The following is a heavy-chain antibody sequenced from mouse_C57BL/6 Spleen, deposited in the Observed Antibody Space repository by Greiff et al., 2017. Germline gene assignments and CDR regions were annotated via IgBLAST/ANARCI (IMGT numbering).Heavy chain of an antibody. CDR2: IDPENGDT. D-gene: IGHD3-2*02. V-gene: IGHV14-4*01. J-gene: IGHJ3*01. Sequence: VQLQQSGAELVRPGASVKLSCTASGFNIKDDYMHWVKQRPEQGLEWIGWIDPENGDTEYASKFQGKATITADTSSNTAYLQLSSLTSEDTAVDYCTTADSSGPLAYWGQGTLVTVSA. CDR1: GFNIKDDY. CDR3: TTADSSGPLAY.